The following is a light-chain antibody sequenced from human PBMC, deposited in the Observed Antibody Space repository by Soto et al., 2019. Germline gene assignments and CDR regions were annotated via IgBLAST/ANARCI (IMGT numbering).Light chain of an antibody. CDR3: QQRSNWPPLT. Sequence: EVVLTQSPGTLSLSPGERATLSCRASQSVSNNYFAWYQQKPGQAPRLLIFGSSDRATGIPDRFSGSGSGTDFTLTISRLEPEDFAVYYCQQRSNWPPLTFGGGTKVEIK. J-gene: IGKJ4*01. CDR1: QSVSNNY. V-gene: IGKV3D-20*02. CDR2: GSS.